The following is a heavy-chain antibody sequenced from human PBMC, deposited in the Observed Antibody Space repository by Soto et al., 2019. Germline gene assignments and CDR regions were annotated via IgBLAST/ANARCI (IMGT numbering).Heavy chain of an antibody. Sequence: SETLSLTCAASGYSISSGYYCGWIRQPPGKGLEWIGSIYHSGSTYYNPSLKSRVTISVDTSKNQFSLKLSSVTAADTAVYYCARDIALGIFDYWGQGTLVTVSS. D-gene: IGHD6-13*01. CDR2: IYHSGST. J-gene: IGHJ4*02. CDR1: GYSISSGYY. V-gene: IGHV4-38-2*02. CDR3: ARDIALGIFDY.